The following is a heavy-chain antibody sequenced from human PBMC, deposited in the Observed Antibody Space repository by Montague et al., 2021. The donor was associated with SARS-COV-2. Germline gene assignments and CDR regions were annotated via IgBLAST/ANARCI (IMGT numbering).Heavy chain of an antibody. CDR1: GGSISSSNYY. Sequence: SETLSLTCTVSGGSISSSNYYWDWIRQPPGKGLEWIGSIYDSGSTYYNPSLKSRVTISVDTSKNQFSLKLNSVTAADTAVYYCARRGRKLLPVATTIGGFDIWGQGTMVTVSS. V-gene: IGHV4-39*01. CDR2: IYDSGST. CDR3: ARRGRKLLPVATTIGGFDI. J-gene: IGHJ3*02. D-gene: IGHD5-12*01.